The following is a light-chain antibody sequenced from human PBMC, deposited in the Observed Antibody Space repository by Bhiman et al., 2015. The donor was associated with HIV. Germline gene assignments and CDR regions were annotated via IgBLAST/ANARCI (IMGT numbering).Light chain of an antibody. J-gene: IGLJ3*02. CDR1: NVESKS. V-gene: IGLV3-21*04. CDR3: QVWHSSSDDWV. Sequence: SYELTQPPSVSVAPGKTARITCGGNNVESKSVHWYQQKPGQAPVVVIYYDSDRPSGIPERFSGSNSGNTATLTISRVEAGDEADYYCQVWHSSSDDWVFGGGTKLTVL. CDR2: YDS.